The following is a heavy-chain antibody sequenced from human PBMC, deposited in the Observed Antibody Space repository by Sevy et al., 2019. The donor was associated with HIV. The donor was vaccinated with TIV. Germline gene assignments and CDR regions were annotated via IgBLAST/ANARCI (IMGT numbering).Heavy chain of an antibody. Sequence: SETLSLTSTVSGGSITSLYWNWIRQPPGKGLEWIANIYYNGHINYNPSLKSRVTLSLDTSKNQFSLRLSSVTAADTAMYYCAGENAWGRGYSWGQGTLVTV. J-gene: IGHJ4*02. CDR1: GGSITSLY. V-gene: IGHV4-59*08. CDR3: AGENAWGRGYS. D-gene: IGHD1-26*01. CDR2: IYYNGHI.